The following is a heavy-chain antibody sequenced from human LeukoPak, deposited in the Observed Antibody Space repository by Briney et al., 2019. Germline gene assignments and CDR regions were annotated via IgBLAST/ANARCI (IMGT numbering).Heavy chain of an antibody. CDR3: ARNDDSSGYYYGS. CDR2: INPNSGGT. J-gene: IGHJ4*02. Sequence: SVKVSCMASGYTFTGYYMHWVRQAPGQGLEWMGWINPNSGGTNYAQKFQGRVTMTRDTSISTAYMELSRLRSDDTAVYYCARNDDSSGYYYGSWGQGTLVTVSS. CDR1: GYTFTGYY. V-gene: IGHV1-2*02. D-gene: IGHD3-22*01.